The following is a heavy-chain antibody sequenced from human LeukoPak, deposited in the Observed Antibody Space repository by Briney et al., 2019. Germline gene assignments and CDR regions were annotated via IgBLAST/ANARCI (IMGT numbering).Heavy chain of an antibody. Sequence: PSETLSLTCTVSGGCISGGSYYGGWIRQPPGKGLEWIGSIYYSGSTYYNPSLKSRVTISVDTSKNQFSLKLSSVTAADTAVYYCARTYCSSTSCPFDPWGQGTLVTVSS. CDR1: GGCISGGSYY. D-gene: IGHD2-2*01. V-gene: IGHV4-39*01. J-gene: IGHJ5*02. CDR3: ARTYCSSTSCPFDP. CDR2: IYYSGST.